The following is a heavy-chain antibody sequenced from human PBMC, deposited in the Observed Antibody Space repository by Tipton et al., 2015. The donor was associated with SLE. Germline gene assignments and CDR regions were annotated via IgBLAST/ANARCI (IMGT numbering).Heavy chain of an antibody. Sequence: TLSLTCSVSGGSISSGSHFWSWVRQPAGKGLEWIGYIFTSGTTKYNPSLQSRVTISADKSKNQFSLEVNSVTAADTAVYFCARGTSMPMVDWFGQWGQGTLVTVSS. J-gene: IGHJ5*02. V-gene: IGHV4-61*09. CDR3: ARGTSMPMVDWFGQ. D-gene: IGHD2/OR15-2a*01. CDR1: GGSISSGSHF. CDR2: IFTSGTT.